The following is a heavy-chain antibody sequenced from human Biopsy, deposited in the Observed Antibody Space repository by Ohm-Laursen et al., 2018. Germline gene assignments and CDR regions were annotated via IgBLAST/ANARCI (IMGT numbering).Heavy chain of an antibody. Sequence: GASVKVSCKSSGYAFTNFYIHWVRQAPGQGLEWIGLVNPSGGGTKYAQKFQGRVTITADESTSTAYMELSSLRSEDTAVYYCARDSEYGDYRNYYYGMDVWGQGTTVTVSS. CDR1: GYAFTNFY. CDR3: ARDSEYGDYRNYYYGMDV. J-gene: IGHJ6*02. CDR2: VNPSGGGT. V-gene: IGHV1-46*01. D-gene: IGHD4-17*01.